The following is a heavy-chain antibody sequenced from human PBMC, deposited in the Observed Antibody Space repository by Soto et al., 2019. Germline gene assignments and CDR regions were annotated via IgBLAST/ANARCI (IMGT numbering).Heavy chain of an antibody. J-gene: IGHJ5*02. CDR2: IYYSGST. D-gene: IGHD1-1*01. V-gene: IGHV4-61*01. Sequence: SETLSLTCAVSGGSVSSGSYYWSWIRQPPGKGLEWIGYIYYSGSTNYNPSLKSRVTISVDTSKNQFSLKLSSVTAADTAVYYCARAPSWKNWFDPWGQGTLVTVSS. CDR1: GGSVSSGSYY. CDR3: ARAPSWKNWFDP.